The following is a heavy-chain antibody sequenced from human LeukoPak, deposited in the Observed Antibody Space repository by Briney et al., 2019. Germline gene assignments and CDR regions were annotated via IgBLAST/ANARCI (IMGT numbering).Heavy chain of an antibody. CDR3: ARGSVLRFLESDAAFDI. D-gene: IGHD3-3*01. CDR2: IYYSGST. J-gene: IGHJ3*02. Sequence: SETLSLTCTVSGGSINSYYWTWIRQPPGKGLEWIGYIYYSGSTNYNPSLKSRVTISVDSSKNQFSLKLSSVTAADTAVYYCARGSVLRFLESDAAFDIRGQGTMVTVSS. V-gene: IGHV4-59*01. CDR1: GGSINSYY.